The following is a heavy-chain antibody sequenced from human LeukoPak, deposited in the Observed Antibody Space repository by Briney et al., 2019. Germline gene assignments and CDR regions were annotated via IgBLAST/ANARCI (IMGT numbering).Heavy chain of an antibody. J-gene: IGHJ3*02. CDR2: IIPIFGTA. V-gene: IGHV1-69*01. Sequence: VASVKVSCKASGGTFRSYAISWVRQAPGQGLEWMGGIIPIFGTANYAQKFQGRVTITADESTSTAYMELSSLRSEDTAVYYCARVRQTNMIVVGVAFDIWGQGTMVTVSS. CDR3: ARVRQTNMIVVGVAFDI. CDR1: GGTFRSYA. D-gene: IGHD3-22*01.